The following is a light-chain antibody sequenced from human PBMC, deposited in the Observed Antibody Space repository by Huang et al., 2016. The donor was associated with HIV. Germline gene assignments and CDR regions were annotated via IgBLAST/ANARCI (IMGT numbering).Light chain of an antibody. J-gene: IGKJ1*01. Sequence: DIVMTQSPLSLSVILGEPASISCKSNQSLLYSNGSTYLDWYLQKPGQSPQLLIFLGSDRASGVPDRFSGSGTGVDVTLTISRLEAEDVGVYYCMQGLQTPPTFGQGTKVEI. CDR1: QSLLYSNGSTY. CDR2: LGS. CDR3: MQGLQTPPT. V-gene: IGKV2-28*01.